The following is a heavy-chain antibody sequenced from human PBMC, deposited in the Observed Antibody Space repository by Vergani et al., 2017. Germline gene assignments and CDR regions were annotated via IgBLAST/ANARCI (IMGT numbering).Heavy chain of an antibody. Sequence: EVQLVPSGAEVKKPGASLKISCKGSGYNFTSYWIGLVRQMPGKGLEWTGIIYPGDSYTRSSPSFPGQVTISADKSISTAYRQWSSLKASDTAMYYCARHEVGPTGRDYYYYYMDVWGKGTTVTVSS. D-gene: IGHD1-26*01. J-gene: IGHJ6*03. CDR1: GYNFTSYW. CDR3: ARHEVGPTGRDYYYYYMDV. CDR2: IYPGDSYT. V-gene: IGHV5-51*01.